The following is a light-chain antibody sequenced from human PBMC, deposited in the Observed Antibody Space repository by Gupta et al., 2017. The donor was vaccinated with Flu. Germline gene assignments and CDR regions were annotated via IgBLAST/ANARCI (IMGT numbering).Light chain of an antibody. V-gene: IGLV1-40*01. J-gene: IGLJ3*02. CDR1: SANIGAGYD. Sequence: SVLTPPPSAPGAPRQRVTIPCTGSSANIGAGYDVHWYQQLPGTAPKPPVYGNSNRPTGVPDRFSGSKSGTSASLAITRLQAEDEADYYCQSYEGSLSGRVFGGGTKLTVL. CDR2: GNS. CDR3: QSYEGSLSGRV.